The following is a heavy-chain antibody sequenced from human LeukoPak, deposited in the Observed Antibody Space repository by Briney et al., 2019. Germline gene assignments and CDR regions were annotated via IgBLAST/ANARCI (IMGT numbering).Heavy chain of an antibody. J-gene: IGHJ4*02. CDR2: ISAYNGNT. CDR1: GYTFTSYG. CDR3: ARHIVVVTAPYYFDY. D-gene: IGHD2-21*02. Sequence: ASVKVSCKASGYTFTSYGISWVRQAPGQGLEWMGWISAYNGNTNYAQKLQGRVTMTTDTSTSTAYMELRSLRSDDTAVYYCARHIVVVTAPYYFDYWGRGTLVTVSS. V-gene: IGHV1-18*01.